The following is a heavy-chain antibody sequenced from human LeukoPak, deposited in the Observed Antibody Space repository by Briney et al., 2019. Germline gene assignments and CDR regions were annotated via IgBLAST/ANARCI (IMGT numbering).Heavy chain of an antibody. CDR3: ARDSPDGYTLEHYYYYMDV. Sequence: SETLSLTCTVSGGSICPYDWTWLRQSPAKGLEYLGRTHCGGTTNYNPSLASRMTLSVDTSKNQVSLKLSSVTAADTAVYYCARDSPDGYTLEHYYYYMDVWGKGTTVTVSS. D-gene: IGHD5-18*01. V-gene: IGHV4-4*07. CDR2: THCGGTT. J-gene: IGHJ6*03. CDR1: GGSICPYD.